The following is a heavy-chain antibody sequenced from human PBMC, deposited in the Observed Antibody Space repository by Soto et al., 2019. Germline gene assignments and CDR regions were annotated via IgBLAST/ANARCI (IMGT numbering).Heavy chain of an antibody. CDR1: GFIFNDYG. CDR3: MKGDLDTAVVNSPDAFDF. CDR2: IFFDGNNK. Sequence: QVKLVESGCGVVQPGRSLSLSCDASGFIFNDYGMHWVRQAPGKGLDLVAVIFFDGNNKYYAQSVKGRFTISSDNSLNTLFLPRDSLRREDTAVYHCMKGDLDTAVVNSPDAFDFWGQGTMVTVSS. D-gene: IGHD5-18*01. J-gene: IGHJ3*01. V-gene: IGHV3-30*18.